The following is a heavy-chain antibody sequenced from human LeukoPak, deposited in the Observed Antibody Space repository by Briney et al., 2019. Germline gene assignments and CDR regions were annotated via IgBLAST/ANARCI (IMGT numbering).Heavy chain of an antibody. D-gene: IGHD3-22*01. Sequence: ASVKVSCKASGYTFTSYDISWVRQAPGQGLEWMGWISAYNGNTNYAQKLQGRVTMTTDTSTSTAYMELRSLRSDDTAVYYCAREVTTYYYDSSGYSPFDYWGQGTLVTVSS. J-gene: IGHJ4*02. V-gene: IGHV1-18*01. CDR2: ISAYNGNT. CDR1: GYTFTSYD. CDR3: AREVTTYYYDSSGYSPFDY.